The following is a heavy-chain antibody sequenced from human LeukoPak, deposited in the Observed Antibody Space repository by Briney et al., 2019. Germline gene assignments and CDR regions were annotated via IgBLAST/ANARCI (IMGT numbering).Heavy chain of an antibody. J-gene: IGHJ3*02. D-gene: IGHD5-24*01. CDR1: GYSFTSYW. CDR2: IYPGDSDT. V-gene: IGHV5-51*01. CDR3: ARNPRLLEMATISAAFDI. Sequence: GESLKISCKGSGYSFTSYWIGWVRQMPGKGLEWMGIIYPGDSDTRYSPSFQGQVTISADKSISTAYLQWSSLKASDTAMYYCARNPRLLEMATISAAFDIWGQGTMVTVSS.